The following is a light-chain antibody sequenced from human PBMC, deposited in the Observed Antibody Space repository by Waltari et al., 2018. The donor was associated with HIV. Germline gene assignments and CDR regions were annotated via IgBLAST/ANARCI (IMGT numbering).Light chain of an antibody. CDR3: ASWDDNLNHWV. CDR1: NPNVRKNF. V-gene: IGLV1-44*01. CDR2: RND. J-gene: IGLJ3*02. Sequence: QSVLTPTPPASRAPGPRILLSCSGTNPNVRKNFVSWFQQVPGGAPKLVIYRNDQRPSWVPARFSAAKSGSTASLAIARLQSDDEAEYFCASWDDNLNHWVFGGGTKLTV.